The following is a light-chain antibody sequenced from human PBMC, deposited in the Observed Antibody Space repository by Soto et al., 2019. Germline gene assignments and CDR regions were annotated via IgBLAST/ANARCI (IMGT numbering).Light chain of an antibody. CDR3: QQYVTSQIT. CDR2: GAS. Sequence: EIVMTQSPATLSVSPGERATLSCRASQSVSSNLAWYQQKPGQAPRLLIYGASTRATGIPARFSGSGSGTEFTLTISSLQSEDFAVYYCQQYVTSQITFGPGTKVDIK. J-gene: IGKJ3*01. V-gene: IGKV3-15*01. CDR1: QSVSSN.